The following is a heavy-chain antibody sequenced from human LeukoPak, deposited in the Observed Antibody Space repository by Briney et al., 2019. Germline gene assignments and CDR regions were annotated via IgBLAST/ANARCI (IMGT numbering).Heavy chain of an antibody. D-gene: IGHD3-22*01. Sequence: PGGSLRLSCAASGFTFSSYGMHWVRQAPGKGLEWVAVISYDGSNKYYADSVKGRFTISRDNSKNTLYLQMNSLRAEDTAVYYCAKKILPHYYDSSGLDYWGQGTLVTVSS. CDR2: ISYDGSNK. CDR3: AKKILPHYYDSSGLDY. CDR1: GFTFSSYG. V-gene: IGHV3-30*18. J-gene: IGHJ4*02.